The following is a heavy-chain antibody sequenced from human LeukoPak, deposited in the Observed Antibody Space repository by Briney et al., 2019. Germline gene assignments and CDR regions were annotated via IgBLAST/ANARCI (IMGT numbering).Heavy chain of an antibody. V-gene: IGHV4-39*01. CDR1: GGSISSSSYY. CDR3: ARLPPPQGFLERLSIHYYYYGMDV. J-gene: IGHJ6*02. D-gene: IGHD3-3*01. CDR2: IYYSGST. Sequence: PSETLSLTCTVSGGSISSSSYYWGWIRQPPGKGLEWIGSIYYSGSTYYNPSLKSRVTISVDTSKNQFSLKLSSVTAADTAVYYCARLPPPQGFLERLSIHYYYYGMDVWGQGTTVTVSS.